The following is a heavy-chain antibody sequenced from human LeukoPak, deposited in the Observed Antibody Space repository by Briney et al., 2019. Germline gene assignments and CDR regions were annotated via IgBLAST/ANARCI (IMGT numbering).Heavy chain of an antibody. CDR2: ISSSSSYI. V-gene: IGHV3-21*01. D-gene: IGHD5-18*01. Sequence: GGSLRLSCAASGSTFSSYSMNWVRQAPGKGLEWVSSISSSSSYIYYADSVKGRFTISRDNAKNSLYLQMNSLRAEDTAVYYCARDWGTEATAMLPYYYYYMDVWGKGTTVTVSS. CDR3: ARDWGTEATAMLPYYYYYMDV. CDR1: GSTFSSYS. J-gene: IGHJ6*03.